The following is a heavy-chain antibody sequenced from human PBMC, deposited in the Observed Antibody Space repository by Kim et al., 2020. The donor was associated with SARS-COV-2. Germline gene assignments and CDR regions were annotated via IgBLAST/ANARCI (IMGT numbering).Heavy chain of an antibody. J-gene: IGHJ4*02. V-gene: IGHV1-2*06. D-gene: IGHD5-12*01. CDR1: GYTFTGYY. Sequence: ASVNVSCKASGYTFTGYYMHWVRQAPGQGLEWMGRINPNSGGTNYAQKFQGRVTMTRDTSISTAYMELSRLRSDDTAVYYCARGSGSSPRHDYWGQGTLVTVSS. CDR3: ARGSGSSPRHDY. CDR2: INPNSGGT.